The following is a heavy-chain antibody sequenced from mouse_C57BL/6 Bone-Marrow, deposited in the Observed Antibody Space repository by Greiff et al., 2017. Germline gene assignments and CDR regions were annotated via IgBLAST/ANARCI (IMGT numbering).Heavy chain of an antibody. D-gene: IGHD2-3*01. CDR1: GYTFTSYW. V-gene: IGHV1-64*01. Sequence: QVQLQQPGAELVKPGASVKLSCKASGYTFTSYWMHWVKQRPGQGLEWIGMIHPNSGSTNYNEKFKSKATLTVDKSSSTAYMQLSSLTSEDSAVYYCAGWLLRGYFAFWGQGTLVTVSA. J-gene: IGHJ3*01. CDR2: IHPNSGST. CDR3: AGWLLRGYFAF.